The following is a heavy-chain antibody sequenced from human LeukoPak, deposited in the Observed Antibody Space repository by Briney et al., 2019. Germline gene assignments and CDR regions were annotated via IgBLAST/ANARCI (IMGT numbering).Heavy chain of an antibody. D-gene: IGHD1-1*01. J-gene: IGHJ4*02. V-gene: IGHV1-2*02. CDR2: INGNDGTT. CDR1: GYSFTDYY. CDR3: ARDEGSTYNQLDS. Sequence: GASVKVSCKTSGYSFTDYYIHWVRQIPGQGLEWMGWINGNDGTTKFAPKFQDRVTLTRDTSIGTAYMDLTNLTSDDSAIYHCARDEGSTYNQLDSWGQGTLVTVSS.